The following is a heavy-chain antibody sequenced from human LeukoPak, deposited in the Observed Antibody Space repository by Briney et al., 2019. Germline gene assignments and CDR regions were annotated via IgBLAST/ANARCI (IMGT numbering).Heavy chain of an antibody. CDR2: ISYSGST. D-gene: IGHD4-23*01. Sequence: SETLSLTCTVSGVSVTSYYWLWIRQPPGKGLEWIGYISYSGSTNYNPSLKSRVTIPVDTSKNQFSLKLSSVTAADTAVYYCARHPDYGGNFDSWGQGTLVTVSS. CDR3: ARHPDYGGNFDS. J-gene: IGHJ4*02. CDR1: GVSVTSYY. V-gene: IGHV4-59*08.